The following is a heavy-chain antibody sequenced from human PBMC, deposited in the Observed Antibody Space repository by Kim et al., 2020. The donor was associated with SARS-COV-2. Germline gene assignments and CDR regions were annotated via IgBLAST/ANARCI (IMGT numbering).Heavy chain of an antibody. CDR2: IYSSGST. CDR1: GGSISSGGFY. J-gene: IGHJ5*02. D-gene: IGHD2-2*01. V-gene: IGHV4-30-4*01. Sequence: SETLSLTCTVSGGSISSGGFYWNWLRQRPGKGLEWIGYIYSSGSTHYNPSLKSRLTISRDTSKNQFSLKLSPVTAADTAVYYCARDENMYRFDPWGQGTLVTVSS. CDR3: ARDENMYRFDP.